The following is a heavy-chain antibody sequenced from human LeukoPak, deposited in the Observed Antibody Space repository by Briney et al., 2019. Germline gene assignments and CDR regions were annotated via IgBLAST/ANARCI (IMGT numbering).Heavy chain of an antibody. J-gene: IGHJ4*02. D-gene: IGHD5-18*01. CDR1: GGTFSSYA. CDR2: IIPIFGTA. Sequence: ASVKDSCKASGGTFSSYAISWVRQAPGQGLEWMGGIIPIFGTASYAQKFQGRVTITADKSTSTAYMELSSLRSEDTAVYYCARGSLYSYGPYYFDYWGQGTLVTVSS. CDR3: ARGSLYSYGPYYFDY. V-gene: IGHV1-69*06.